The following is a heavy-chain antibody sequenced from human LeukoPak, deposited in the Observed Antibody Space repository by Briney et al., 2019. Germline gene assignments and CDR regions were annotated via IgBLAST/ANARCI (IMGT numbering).Heavy chain of an antibody. J-gene: IGHJ3*02. D-gene: IGHD6-19*01. CDR2: INWNGGST. CDR3: TKGMHSSASYDAFDI. CDR1: GFTFDDYG. V-gene: IGHV3-20*04. Sequence: GGSLRLSCAASGFTFDDYGMSWVRQAPGKGLEWVSGINWNGGSTGYADSVKGRFTISRDNAKNSLFLQMSSLRAEDTALYYCTKGMHSSASYDAFDIWGQGTMVTVSS.